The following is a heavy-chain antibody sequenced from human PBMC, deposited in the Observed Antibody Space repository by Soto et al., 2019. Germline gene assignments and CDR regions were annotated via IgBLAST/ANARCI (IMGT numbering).Heavy chain of an antibody. CDR3: ARRKEPSGPYYFDS. CDR2: MNPYNGNA. J-gene: IGHJ4*02. Sequence: SVEVACKASLYTVVTSASNWARQDHGQGLEWMGWMNPYNGNAGYAQKFQGRVTMTRNTSISTAYMELTSLKSNDTAVYFCARRKEPSGPYYFDSWGQGTLVTVYS. V-gene: IGHV1-8*01. CDR1: LYTVVTSA.